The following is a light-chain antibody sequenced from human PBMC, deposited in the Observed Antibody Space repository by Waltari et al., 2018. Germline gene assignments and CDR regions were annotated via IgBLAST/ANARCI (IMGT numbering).Light chain of an antibody. CDR2: ATS. CDR3: QHYASSLYT. V-gene: IGKV3-20*01. CDR1: QTVLNSY. J-gene: IGKJ2*01. Sequence: EILLTQFPGTLSLSPGERATLSCRASQTVLNSYLAWYQQKPVRAPRRLLYATSTRAPGIPDRLSGSEAGADLILTISRLEAEDFAVYFCQHYASSLYTFGQGTKLEIK.